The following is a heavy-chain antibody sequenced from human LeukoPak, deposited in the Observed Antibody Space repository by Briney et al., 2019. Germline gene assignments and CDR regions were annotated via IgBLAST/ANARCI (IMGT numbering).Heavy chain of an antibody. V-gene: IGHV3-23*01. CDR3: AKVAGVDNYYYMDV. D-gene: IGHD2-15*01. CDR2: ISASVGNT. CDR1: GFTFSSYA. Sequence: GGSLRLSCAASGFTFSSYAMNWVRQAPGKGLDWVSSISASVGNTYYADSVKGRFTISRDNSKNTLYLQMNSQRVDDTAVYYCAKVAGVDNYYYMDVWGKGTTVTVSS. J-gene: IGHJ6*03.